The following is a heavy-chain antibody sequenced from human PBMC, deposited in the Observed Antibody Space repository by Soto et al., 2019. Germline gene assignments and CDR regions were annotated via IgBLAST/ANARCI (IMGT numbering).Heavy chain of an antibody. CDR1: GGSISSSSYY. D-gene: IGHD3-3*01. CDR2: IYYSGST. V-gene: IGHV4-39*01. J-gene: IGHJ4*02. CDR3: ARLLKSITIFGVVIRAFDY. Sequence: SETLSLTCTVSGGSISSSSYYWGWIRQPPGKGLEWIGSIYYSGSTYYNPSLKSRVTISVDTSKNQFSLKLSSVTAADTAVYYCARLLKSITIFGVVIRAFDYWGQGTLVTVSS.